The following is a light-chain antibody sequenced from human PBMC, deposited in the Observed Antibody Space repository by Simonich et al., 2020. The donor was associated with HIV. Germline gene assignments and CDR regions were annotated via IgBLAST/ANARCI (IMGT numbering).Light chain of an antibody. Sequence: DVLMTQSPLSLPVTLGQPSSISCMFSQSLVHNDGNTYVNWFQQRPVQSPRRLIYKVSNRDSWIPERFNGSGSGTDFTLKISRVEAEDVGVYYCMQATHWTPWTFGQGTKVEIK. CDR1: QSLVHNDGNTY. CDR2: KVS. CDR3: MQATHWTPWT. J-gene: IGKJ1*01. V-gene: IGKV2-30*02.